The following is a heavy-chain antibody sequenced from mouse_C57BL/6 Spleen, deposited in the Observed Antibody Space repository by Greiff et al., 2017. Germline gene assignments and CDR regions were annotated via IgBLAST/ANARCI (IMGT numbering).Heavy chain of an antibody. J-gene: IGHJ2*01. Sequence: EVQVVESGGGLVQPGGSMKLSCVASGFTFSNYWMNWVRQSPEKGLEWVAQIRLKSDNYATHYAESVKGRFTISRDDSKSSVYLQMNNLRAEDTGIYYCTRGTYFDYWGQGTTLTVSS. D-gene: IGHD3-3*01. CDR2: IRLKSDNYAT. CDR1: GFTFSNYW. CDR3: TRGTYFDY. V-gene: IGHV6-3*01.